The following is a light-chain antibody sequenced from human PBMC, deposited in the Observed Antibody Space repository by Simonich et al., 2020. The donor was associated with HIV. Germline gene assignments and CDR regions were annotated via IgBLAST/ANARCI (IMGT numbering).Light chain of an antibody. CDR3: SSYTSSSTWV. CDR2: DVS. V-gene: IGLV2-14*03. CDR1: SSDVGGYNY. Sequence: HSALTQPASVSGSPGQSITISCTGTSSDVGGYNYVCWYQQHPGKAPKLMIYDVSKRPAGVSYRFAGSKSGNTASLTISGLQAEDEADYYCSSYTSSSTWVFGGGTKLTVL. J-gene: IGLJ2*01.